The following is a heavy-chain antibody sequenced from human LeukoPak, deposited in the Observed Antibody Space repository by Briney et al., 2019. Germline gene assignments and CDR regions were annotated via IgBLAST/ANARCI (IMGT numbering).Heavy chain of an antibody. Sequence: ASVKVSSKASGGTFSSYAISWVRQAPGQGLEWMGGIIPIFGTANYAQKFQGRVTITTDESTSTAYMELSSLRSEDTAVYYCAGDGYYGSGSYDYWGQGTLVTVSS. D-gene: IGHD3-10*01. CDR2: IIPIFGTA. CDR3: AGDGYYGSGSYDY. CDR1: GGTFSSYA. J-gene: IGHJ4*02. V-gene: IGHV1-69*05.